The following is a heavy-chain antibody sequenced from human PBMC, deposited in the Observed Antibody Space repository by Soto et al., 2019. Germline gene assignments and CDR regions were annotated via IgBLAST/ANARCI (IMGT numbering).Heavy chain of an antibody. CDR2: ISYDGSNK. CDR1: GFTFSSYG. V-gene: IGHV3-30*18. CDR3: AKDHESDY. Sequence: GGSLRLSCSASGFTFSSYGMHWVRQAPGKGLEWVAVISYDGSNKYYADSVKGRFTISRDNSKNTLYLQMNSLRAEDTAVYYCAKDHESDYWGQGTLVTVSS. J-gene: IGHJ4*02.